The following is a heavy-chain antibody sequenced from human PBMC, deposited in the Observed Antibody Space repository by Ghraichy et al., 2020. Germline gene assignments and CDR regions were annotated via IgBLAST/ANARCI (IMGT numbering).Heavy chain of an antibody. D-gene: IGHD2-2*01. CDR3: ARGGGYQLLVGAAPIDY. CDR1: GGSFSGYY. CDR2: INHSGST. J-gene: IGHJ4*02. V-gene: IGHV4-34*01. Sequence: SETLSLTCAVYGGSFSGYYWSWIRQPPGKGLEWIGEINHSGSTNYNPSLKSRVTISVDTSKNQFSLKLSSVTAADTAVYYCARGGGYQLLVGAAPIDYWGQGTLVTVSS.